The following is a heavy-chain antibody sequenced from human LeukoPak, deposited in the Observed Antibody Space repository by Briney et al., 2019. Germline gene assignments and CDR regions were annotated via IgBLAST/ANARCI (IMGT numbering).Heavy chain of an antibody. CDR3: VRLFGDTAMVIDY. V-gene: IGHV4-59*08. CDR2: IYYSGST. CDR1: GGSISSYY. D-gene: IGHD5-18*01. Sequence: SETLSLTCTVSGGSISSYYWSWIRQPPGKGLEWIGYIYYSGSTNYNPSLKSRVTISVDTSKNQFSLKLSSVTAADTAVYYCVRLFGDTAMVIDYWGQGTLVTVSS. J-gene: IGHJ4*02.